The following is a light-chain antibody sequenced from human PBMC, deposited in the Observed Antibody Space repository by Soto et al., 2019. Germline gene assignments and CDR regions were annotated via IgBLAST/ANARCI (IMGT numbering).Light chain of an antibody. CDR2: DVS. CDR1: SSDVGRYKL. CDR3: SSYTTSTTLI. Sequence: QSALTQPASVSGSPGQSTTISCTGTSSDVGRYKLVSWYQQHPGKAPKLMIYDVSNRPSGVSNRFSGSKSGNTASLTISGLQAEDEADYYCSSYTTSTTLIFGGGTQLTVL. J-gene: IGLJ2*01. V-gene: IGLV2-14*03.